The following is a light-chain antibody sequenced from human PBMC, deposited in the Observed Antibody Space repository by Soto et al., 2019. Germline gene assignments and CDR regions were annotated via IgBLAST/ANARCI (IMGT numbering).Light chain of an antibody. CDR2: KTS. V-gene: IGKV1-5*03. Sequence: IQMTQSPSTLSASVGDTVTITCRASESIYSWLAWYKQIPGKAPKLLIYKTSTLQGGVPSRFSGSGSGAEYTLTISSLQPDDFATYFCQEYNTNSRTFGQGTRV. J-gene: IGKJ1*01. CDR3: QEYNTNSRT. CDR1: ESIYSW.